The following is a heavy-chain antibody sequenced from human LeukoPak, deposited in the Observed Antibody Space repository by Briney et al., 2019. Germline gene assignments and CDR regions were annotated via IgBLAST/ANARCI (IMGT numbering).Heavy chain of an antibody. CDR3: AKDRGSSAQGAFDI. CDR2: ISYDGSNK. Sequence: GRSMRLSCAASGFTFSSYGMHWVRQAPSKGLEWVAVISYDGSNKYYADSVKGRFTISRDNSKNTLYLQMNSLRAEDTAVYYCAKDRGSSAQGAFDIWGQGTMVTVSS. V-gene: IGHV3-30*18. D-gene: IGHD2-2*01. J-gene: IGHJ3*02. CDR1: GFTFSSYG.